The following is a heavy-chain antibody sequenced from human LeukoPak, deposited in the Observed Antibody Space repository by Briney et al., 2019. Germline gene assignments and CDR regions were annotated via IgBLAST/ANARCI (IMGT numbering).Heavy chain of an antibody. J-gene: IGHJ4*02. Sequence: PRRSLRLSCAASKFTFSHFGMHWVRQAPGKGLEWVAVIWNDGSNQYYAESVKGRFTVSRDNSQNMVYLQMNSLRPEDTAVYYCAKDAQRGFDYSNSLENWGQGTLVTVSS. D-gene: IGHD4-11*01. V-gene: IGHV3-33*06. CDR3: AKDAQRGFDYSNSLEN. CDR2: IWNDGSNQ. CDR1: KFTFSHFG.